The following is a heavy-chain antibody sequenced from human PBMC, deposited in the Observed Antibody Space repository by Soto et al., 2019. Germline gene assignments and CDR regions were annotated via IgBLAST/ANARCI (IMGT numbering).Heavy chain of an antibody. V-gene: IGHV4-59*01. Sequence: SETLSLTCTVSGGSISSYYWSWIRQPPGKGLEWIGYIYYSGSTNYNPSLKSRVTISVDTSKNQFSLKLSSVTAADTAVYYCARHPRYSSGWNFDYWGQGTLVTVSS. J-gene: IGHJ4*02. CDR1: GGSISSYY. CDR3: ARHPRYSSGWNFDY. CDR2: IYYSGST. D-gene: IGHD6-19*01.